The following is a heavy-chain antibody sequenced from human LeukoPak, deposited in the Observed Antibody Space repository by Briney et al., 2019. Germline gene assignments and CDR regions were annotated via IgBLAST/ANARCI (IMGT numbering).Heavy chain of an antibody. Sequence: GGSLRLSCAASGFSFNAYWMAWVRQAPGTGLEWVANINPAGSETFHVDPVKGRFSTSRGHAKNLVYLQMNSLRAEDTAVYYCATFGLVAALDLWGQGTLVIVSS. CDR2: INPAGSET. V-gene: IGHV3-7*01. CDR1: GFSFNAYW. CDR3: ATFGLVAALDL. J-gene: IGHJ4*02. D-gene: IGHD5-12*01.